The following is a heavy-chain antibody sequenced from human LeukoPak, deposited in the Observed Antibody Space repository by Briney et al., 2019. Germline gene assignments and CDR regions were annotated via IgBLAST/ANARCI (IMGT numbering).Heavy chain of an antibody. D-gene: IGHD4-17*01. CDR1: GFTFDDYG. Sequence: GGSLRLSCAASGFTFDDYGMSWVRQAPGKGLEWVSGINWNGGSTGYADSVKGRFTISRDNAKNSLHLQMNSLRAEDTALYYCARVNYGDYCLDYWGQGTLVTVSS. J-gene: IGHJ4*02. V-gene: IGHV3-20*04. CDR2: INWNGGST. CDR3: ARVNYGDYCLDY.